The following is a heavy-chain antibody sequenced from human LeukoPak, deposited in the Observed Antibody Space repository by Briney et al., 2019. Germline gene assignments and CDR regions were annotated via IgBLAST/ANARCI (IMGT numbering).Heavy chain of an antibody. J-gene: IGHJ3*02. D-gene: IGHD6-13*01. CDR3: ARDGYSSSWSRDDAFDI. CDR1: GFTFSSYS. V-gene: IGHV3-48*01. Sequence: GGSLRLSCAASGFTFSSYSMNWVRQAPGKGLEWVSYISSSSSTIYYADSVKGRFTISRDNAKNSLYLQMNSLRAEDTAVYYCARDGYSSSWSRDDAFDIWDQGTMVTVSS. CDR2: ISSSSSTI.